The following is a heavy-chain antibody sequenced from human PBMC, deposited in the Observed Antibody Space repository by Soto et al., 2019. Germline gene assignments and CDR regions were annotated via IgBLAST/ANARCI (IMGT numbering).Heavy chain of an antibody. V-gene: IGHV4-34*01. CDR2: IHPSGDT. J-gene: IGHJ5*02. Sequence: SETLSLTCAVDSGSFSTYYCSWTRQPPGKGLEWIGEIHPSGDTDYNPSLSNRVTISLDTSKNQFSLKLTSVTAADTAVYYCARNYYGSGSYAPWFDPWGQGTLVTVSS. D-gene: IGHD3-10*01. CDR3: ARNYYGSGSYAPWFDP. CDR1: SGSFSTYY.